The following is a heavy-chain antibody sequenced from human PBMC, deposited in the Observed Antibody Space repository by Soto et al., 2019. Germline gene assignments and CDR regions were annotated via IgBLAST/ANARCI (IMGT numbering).Heavy chain of an antibody. CDR1: GYTLTELS. J-gene: IGHJ4*02. D-gene: IGHD1-1*01. V-gene: IGHV1-24*01. CDR3: ARDQGYNWNDGSGY. Sequence: ASVKVSCKVSGYTLTELSMHWVRQAPGKGLEWMGGFDPEDGETIYAQKFQGRVTMTRDTSISTAYMELSRLRSDDTAVYYCARDQGYNWNDGSGYWGQGTLVTVSS. CDR2: FDPEDGET.